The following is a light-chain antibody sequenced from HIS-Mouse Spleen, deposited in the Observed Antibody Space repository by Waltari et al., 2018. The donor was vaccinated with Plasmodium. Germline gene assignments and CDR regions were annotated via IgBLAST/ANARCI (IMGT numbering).Light chain of an antibody. J-gene: IGKJ2*01. Sequence: EIVLTQSPGTLSLSPGERATLSCRASQSVSSSYLAWYQQKPGQAPRLLIYGASSRATGIPDRFRGSGSGTDFTHTISRLEPEDFAVYYCQQYGSSPYTFGQGTKLEIK. CDR3: QQYGSSPYT. CDR2: GAS. CDR1: QSVSSSY. V-gene: IGKV3-20*01.